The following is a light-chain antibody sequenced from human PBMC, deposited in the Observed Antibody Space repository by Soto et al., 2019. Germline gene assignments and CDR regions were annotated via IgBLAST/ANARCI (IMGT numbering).Light chain of an antibody. J-gene: IGKJ5*01. V-gene: IGKV1-39*01. CDR1: QSISSY. CDR2: AAS. CDR3: QQSYSTPF. Sequence: DIQMTQSPSSLSASLGDRVTITCRASQSISSYLNWYQQKPGKAPKILIYAASSLQSGVPSRFSGSGSGTVFPLTISSMNPEVFATYYCQQSYSTPFFGQGTRLEI.